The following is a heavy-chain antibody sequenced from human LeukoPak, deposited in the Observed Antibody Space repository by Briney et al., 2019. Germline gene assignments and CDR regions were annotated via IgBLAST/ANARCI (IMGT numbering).Heavy chain of an antibody. CDR1: GFTLSNHW. J-gene: IGHJ4*02. CDR3: ARDGSGYDY. CDR2: IKKDGSQK. V-gene: IGHV3-7*01. D-gene: IGHD2-15*01. Sequence: PGGSLRLSCAASGFTLSNHWMSWVRQAPGKGLEWVANIKKDGSQKNYVDSVKGRFTISRDNARNSLYLQMSSLRVEDTAVYYCARDGSGYDYWGQGTLVTVS.